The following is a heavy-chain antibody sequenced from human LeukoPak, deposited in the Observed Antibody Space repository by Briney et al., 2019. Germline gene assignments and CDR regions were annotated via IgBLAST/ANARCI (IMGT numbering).Heavy chain of an antibody. J-gene: IGHJ4*02. Sequence: GESLKISCKGSGYSFTSYWIGWVRQMPGKGLEWMGIIYPGDSDTRYSPSFQGQVTISADKSISTAYLQWSGLKASDTAMYYCARGSPMYCGGDCYPIDYWGQGTLVTVSS. CDR2: IYPGDSDT. D-gene: IGHD2-21*02. CDR1: GYSFTSYW. CDR3: ARGSPMYCGGDCYPIDY. V-gene: IGHV5-51*01.